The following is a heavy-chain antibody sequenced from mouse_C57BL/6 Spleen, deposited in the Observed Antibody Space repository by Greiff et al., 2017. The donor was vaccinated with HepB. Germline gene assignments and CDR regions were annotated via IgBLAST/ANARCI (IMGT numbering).Heavy chain of an antibody. CDR3: ARGGSSFAY. J-gene: IGHJ3*01. CDR2: IDPEDGET. D-gene: IGHD1-3*01. Sequence: EVQLQQSGAELVKPGASVKLSCTASGFNIKDYYMHWVKQRPEQGLEWIGRIDPEDGETKYAPNFQGKATITADTSSNTAYLQLSSLTSEDTAVYYCARGGSSFAYWGQGTLVTVSA. CDR1: GFNIKDYY. V-gene: IGHV14-2*01.